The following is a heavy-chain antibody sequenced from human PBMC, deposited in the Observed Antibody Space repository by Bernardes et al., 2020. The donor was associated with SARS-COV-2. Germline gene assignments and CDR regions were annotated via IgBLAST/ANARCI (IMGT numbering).Heavy chain of an antibody. CDR3: ARGAGITIFGVVIQGLYFDV. Sequence: LSLTCAVYGGSFSGYYWSWIRQPPGKGLEWIGEINHSGSTNYNPSLKSRVTISVDTSKNQFSLKLSSVTAADTAVYYCARGAGITIFGVVIQGLYFDVWGHGTLVTVSS. CDR1: GGSFSGYY. V-gene: IGHV4-34*01. CDR2: INHSGST. J-gene: IGHJ4*01. D-gene: IGHD3-3*01.